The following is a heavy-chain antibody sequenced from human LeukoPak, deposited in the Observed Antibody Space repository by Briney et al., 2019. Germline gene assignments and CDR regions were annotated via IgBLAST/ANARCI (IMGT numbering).Heavy chain of an antibody. D-gene: IGHD5-12*01. Sequence: GGSLRLSCAAAGSSVSCNYMSVVRQAAGKVLGWVSVLYSGGSMYYADSVKGRFTISTDNSKNTVYLQMNSLKAEDTAMYYCARGWGYGQDFDYWGQGNLVTVSS. CDR1: GSSVSCNY. CDR3: ARGWGYGQDFDY. J-gene: IGHJ4*02. V-gene: IGHV3-53*01. CDR2: LYSGGSM.